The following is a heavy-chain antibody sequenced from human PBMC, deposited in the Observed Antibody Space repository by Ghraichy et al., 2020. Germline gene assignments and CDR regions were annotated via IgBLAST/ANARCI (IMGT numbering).Heavy chain of an antibody. CDR1: GFTFSSYA. J-gene: IGHJ4*02. CDR2: ISGSGGST. Sequence: GGSLRLSCAASGFTFSSYAMSWVRQAPGKGLEWVSAISGSGGSTYYADSVKGRFTISRDNSKNTLYLQMNSLRAEDTAVYYCAKDGVEWELQPYDYWGQGTLVTVSS. CDR3: AKDGVEWELQPYDY. V-gene: IGHV3-23*01. D-gene: IGHD1-26*01.